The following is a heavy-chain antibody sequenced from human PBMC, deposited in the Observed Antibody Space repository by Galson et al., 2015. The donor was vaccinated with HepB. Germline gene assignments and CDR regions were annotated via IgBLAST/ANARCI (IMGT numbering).Heavy chain of an antibody. Sequence: CAISGDSVSSNSAAWNWIRQSPSRGLEWLGRTYYRSKWFNAYAISVKSRITVSPDTSKNQFSLQLNSVTPEDTAVYYCARAVVPAAIQGYYYYYMDVWGKGTTVTVSS. D-gene: IGHD2-2*02. CDR2: TYYRSKWFN. V-gene: IGHV6-1*01. CDR3: ARAVVPAAIQGYYYYYMDV. J-gene: IGHJ6*03. CDR1: GDSVSSNSAA.